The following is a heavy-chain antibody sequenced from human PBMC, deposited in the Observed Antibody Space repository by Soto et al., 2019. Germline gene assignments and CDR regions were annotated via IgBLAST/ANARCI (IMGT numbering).Heavy chain of an antibody. Sequence: PGGSLRLSCAASGFTFSKYAMTWARQAPGKGLEWVSAISYNGGGTYYVDSVKGRFTVSRDNSKNTLYLQMNSLRAEDTAVYYCARGPGGGFVDYWGQGTLVTVSS. CDR2: ISYNGGGT. D-gene: IGHD2-15*01. V-gene: IGHV3-23*01. CDR3: ARGPGGGFVDY. J-gene: IGHJ4*02. CDR1: GFTFSKYA.